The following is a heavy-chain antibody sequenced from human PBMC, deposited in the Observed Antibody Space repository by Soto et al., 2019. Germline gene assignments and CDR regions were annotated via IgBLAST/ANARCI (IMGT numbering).Heavy chain of an antibody. CDR3: AKDLIVLVPNPFGGLDV. CDR1: GFTFSSYG. D-gene: IGHD2-2*01. Sequence: QVQLVESGGGVVQPGRSLRLSCAASGFTFSSYGMHWVRQAPGKGLEWVAVISYDGSNKYFADSVKGRFTISRDNSKNTLYLQMNSLRAEDTAVYYCAKDLIVLVPNPFGGLDVWGQGTTVTVSS. V-gene: IGHV3-30*18. CDR2: ISYDGSNK. J-gene: IGHJ6*02.